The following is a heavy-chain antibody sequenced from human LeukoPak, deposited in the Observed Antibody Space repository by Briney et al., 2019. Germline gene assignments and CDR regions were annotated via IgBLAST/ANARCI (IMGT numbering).Heavy chain of an antibody. D-gene: IGHD3-10*02. J-gene: IGHJ4*02. CDR1: GFTFSDYY. CDR2: ISGGGGST. CDR3: ATYVRGDFDY. V-gene: IGHV3-23*01. Sequence: GGSLRLSCAVSGFTFSDYYMTWIRQAPGKGLEWVSTISGGGGSTWYADSVKGRFTISRDNSKNTLYLQLSSLRADDTAVYYCATYVRGDFDYWGQGTLVTVSS.